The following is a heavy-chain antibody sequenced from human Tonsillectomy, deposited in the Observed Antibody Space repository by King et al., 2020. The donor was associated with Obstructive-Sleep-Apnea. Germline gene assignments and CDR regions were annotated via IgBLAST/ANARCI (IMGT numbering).Heavy chain of an antibody. CDR1: GFSFSNYG. J-gene: IGHJ2*01. D-gene: IGHD2-21*02. V-gene: IGHV3-33*01. CDR2: IGYDGRNR. Sequence: VQLVESGGGVGQPGRSLRLSCAASGFSFSNYGMHWVRQAPGKGMEWVAVIGYDGRNRYYADSVNGRFTISRDNSKNRLYLQMNSLRAEDTAGYYCARQGGYCGGDCYPGYFDLWGRGTLVTVSS. CDR3: ARQGGYCGGDCYPGYFDL.